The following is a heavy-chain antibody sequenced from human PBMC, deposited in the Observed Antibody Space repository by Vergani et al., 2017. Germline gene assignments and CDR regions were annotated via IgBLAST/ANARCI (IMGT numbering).Heavy chain of an antibody. V-gene: IGHV4-34*01. CDR1: GGSFSGYY. CDR2: INHSGST. CDR3: AREGVPAALFDP. Sequence: QVQLQQWGAGLLKPSETLSLTCAVYGGSFSGYYWSWIRQPPGKGLEWIGEINHSGSTNYNPSLKSRVTISVGTSKNQFSLKLSSVTAADTAVYYCAREGVPAALFDPWGQGTLVTVSS. D-gene: IGHD2-2*01. J-gene: IGHJ5*02.